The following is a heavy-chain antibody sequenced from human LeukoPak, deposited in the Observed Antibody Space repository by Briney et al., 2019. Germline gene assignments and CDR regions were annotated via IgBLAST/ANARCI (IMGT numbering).Heavy chain of an antibody. CDR1: GFTFSSSW. Sequence: GGSLRLSCAASGFTFSSSWMTWVRQAPGKGLGWVASMNEDGGEIHYVDSVKGRFTISRDNAKNSLYLQMNSLTAEDTAVYYCVRAYHPGGWFDPWGQGTLVTVSS. J-gene: IGHJ5*02. CDR2: MNEDGGEI. V-gene: IGHV3-7*04. CDR3: VRAYHPGGWFDP. D-gene: IGHD2-21*01.